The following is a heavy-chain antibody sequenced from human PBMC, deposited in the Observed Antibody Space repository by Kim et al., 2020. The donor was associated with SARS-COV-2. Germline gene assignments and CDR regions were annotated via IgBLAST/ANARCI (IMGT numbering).Heavy chain of an antibody. Sequence: SETLSLTCTVSGGSISSDYWSWSRQRPGKGMEWIGYIYYSGSTDYNHYLKRRVTISVDTSKNQFPLKLSSVTAADTAVYYCARAVGAATFDYWGQGTLGTVSS. CDR2: IYYSGST. V-gene: IGHV4-59*01. D-gene: IGHD1-26*01. CDR3: ARAVGAATFDY. CDR1: GGSISSDY. J-gene: IGHJ4*02.